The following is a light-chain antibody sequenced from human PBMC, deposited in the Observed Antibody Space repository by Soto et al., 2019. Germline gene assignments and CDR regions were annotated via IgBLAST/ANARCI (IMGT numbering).Light chain of an antibody. V-gene: IGLV1-44*01. CDR1: SSNIGSNP. Sequence: QSVLTQQPSVSGTPGQRVTISCSGSSSNIGSNPANWYQQLPGTAPKLLIYNNDHRPSGVPHRFSGSKSGTSASLAISGLQSEDEADYYCAGWDDRLNGWVFGGRTKLTVL. CDR3: AGWDDRLNGWV. CDR2: NND. J-gene: IGLJ3*02.